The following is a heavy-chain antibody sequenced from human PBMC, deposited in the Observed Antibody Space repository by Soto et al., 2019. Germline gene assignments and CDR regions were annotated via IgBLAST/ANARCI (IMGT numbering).Heavy chain of an antibody. J-gene: IGHJ6*02. D-gene: IGHD2-21*02. Sequence: PGGSLRLSCAASGFTFSSYSMNWVRQAPGKGLEWVSSISSSSSYIYYADSVKGRFTISRDNAKNSLYLQMNSLRAEDTAAYYCARDECGGDCYPFPIYYYGMDVWGQGTTVTVSS. V-gene: IGHV3-21*01. CDR2: ISSSSSYI. CDR1: GFTFSSYS. CDR3: ARDECGGDCYPFPIYYYGMDV.